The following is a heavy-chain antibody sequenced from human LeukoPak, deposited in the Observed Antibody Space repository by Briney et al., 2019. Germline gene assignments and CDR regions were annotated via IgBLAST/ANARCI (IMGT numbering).Heavy chain of an antibody. J-gene: IGHJ6*03. CDR2: IKQDGSEK. CDR1: GFTFSSYW. Sequence: GGSLRLSCAASGFTFSSYWMSWVRQAPGKGLEWVANIKQDGSEKYYVDSVKGRFTISRDNAKNSLYLQMNSLRAEDTAVYYCARGTRGSYWVYYYYYYMDVWGKGTTVTVSS. D-gene: IGHD1-26*01. CDR3: ARGTRGSYWVYYYYYYMDV. V-gene: IGHV3-7*01.